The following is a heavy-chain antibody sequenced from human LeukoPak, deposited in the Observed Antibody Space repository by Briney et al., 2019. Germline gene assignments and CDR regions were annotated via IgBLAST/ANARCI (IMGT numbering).Heavy chain of an antibody. CDR1: GFTFSNAW. Sequence: GGSLRLSCAASGFTFSNAWMSWVRQAPGKGLEWVGRIKSKTDGGTTDYAAPVKGRFTISRDDSKNTLYLQMNSLKTEDTAVYYCTTDGFYYDILTGYYNFDYWGQGTLVTVSS. CDR2: IKSKTDGGTT. V-gene: IGHV3-15*01. J-gene: IGHJ4*02. D-gene: IGHD3-9*01. CDR3: TTDGFYYDILTGYYNFDY.